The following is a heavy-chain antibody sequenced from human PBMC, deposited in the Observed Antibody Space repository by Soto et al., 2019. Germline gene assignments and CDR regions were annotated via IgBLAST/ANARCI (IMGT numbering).Heavy chain of an antibody. D-gene: IGHD6-25*01. CDR2: IKEDGSEK. CDR3: ARPPRIAPATDFDY. CDR1: GFTFSNDW. V-gene: IGHV3-7*05. Sequence: PGGSLRLSCAASGFTFSNDWMSWVRQAPGKGLEWVANIKEDGSEKYYVDSVKGRFTISRDNAKNSLYLQMNSLRAEDTAVYYCARPPRIAPATDFDYWGQGTLVTVSS. J-gene: IGHJ4*02.